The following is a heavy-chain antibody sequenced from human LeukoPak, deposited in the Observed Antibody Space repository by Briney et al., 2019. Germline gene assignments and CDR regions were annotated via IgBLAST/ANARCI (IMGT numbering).Heavy chain of an antibody. V-gene: IGHV3-64*01. CDR3: ARGRPLDV. CDR2: ISSNGGST. Sequence: GGSLRLSCAASGFTFSSCAMHWVRQAPGKGLECVSAISSNGGSTYYANSVKGRFTISRDNSKNTLYLQMGSLRAEDMAVYYCARGRPLDVWGKGTTVTISS. J-gene: IGHJ6*04. CDR1: GFTFSSCA.